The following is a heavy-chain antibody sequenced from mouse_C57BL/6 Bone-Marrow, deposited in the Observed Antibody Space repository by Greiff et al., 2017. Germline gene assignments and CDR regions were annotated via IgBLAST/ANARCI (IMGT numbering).Heavy chain of an antibody. V-gene: IGHV1-74*01. CDR1: GYTFTSYW. Sequence: VQLQQPGAELVKPGASVKVSCKASGYTFTSYWMHWVKQRPGQGLEWIGRIHPSDSDTNYNQKFKGKATLTVDKSSSTAYMELRSLTSEDSAVYFCARNWASYYFDYWGQGTTLTVSS. CDR2: IHPSDSDT. CDR3: ARNWASYYFDY. D-gene: IGHD4-1*01. J-gene: IGHJ2*01.